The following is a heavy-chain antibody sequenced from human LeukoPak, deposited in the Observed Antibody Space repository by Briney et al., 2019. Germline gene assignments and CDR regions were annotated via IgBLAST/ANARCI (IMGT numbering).Heavy chain of an antibody. CDR2: IYYTGST. CDR3: ARGSIQPEEYYFDY. J-gene: IGHJ4*02. V-gene: IGHV4-39*07. D-gene: IGHD3-3*02. Sequence: SETLSLTCTVSGGSISGSGYYWVWIRQPPGKGLEWIATIYYTGSTYYNPSLKSRVTISVDTSKNQFSLRLSSVTAADTAMYYCARGSIQPEEYYFDYWGQGTLVTVSS. CDR1: GGSISGSGYY.